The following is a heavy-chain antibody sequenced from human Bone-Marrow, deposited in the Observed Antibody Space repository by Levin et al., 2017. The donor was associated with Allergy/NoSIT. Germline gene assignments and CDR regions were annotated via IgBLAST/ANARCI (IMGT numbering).Heavy chain of an antibody. V-gene: IGHV3-23*01. D-gene: IGHD2-21*01. CDR1: GFTFSTYA. CDR2: ISGSGTST. CDR3: VKAHAVSAALFEY. Sequence: GGSLRLSCAASGFTFSTYALSWVRQAPGKGLEWVSTISGSGTSTYHAESARGRFPISRDNSKNTLFLQMNSLRAEDTAVYYCVKAHAVSAALFEYWGQGTLVTVSS. J-gene: IGHJ4*02.